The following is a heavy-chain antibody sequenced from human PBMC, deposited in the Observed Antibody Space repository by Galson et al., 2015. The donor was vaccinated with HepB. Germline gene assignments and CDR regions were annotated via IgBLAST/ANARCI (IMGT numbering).Heavy chain of an antibody. V-gene: IGHV3-30*03. J-gene: IGHJ6*02. CDR2: ISYDGSKK. Sequence: SLRLSCAASGFTFSAYGIHWVRQAPGKGLEWVAVISYDGSKKYYADSVKGRFTISRDNSQNTLYLQMDSLRAEDTAVYYCARDDGYGMDVWGQGTTVTVSS. CDR1: GFTFSAYG. CDR3: ARDDGYGMDV.